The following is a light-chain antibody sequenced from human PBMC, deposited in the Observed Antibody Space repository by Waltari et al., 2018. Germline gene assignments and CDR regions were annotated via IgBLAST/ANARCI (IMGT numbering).Light chain of an antibody. CDR3: QQSYRTPPLT. CDR1: QSISGY. V-gene: IGKV1-39*01. J-gene: IGKJ4*01. Sequence: ITCRASQSISGYLNWYQQKPGKAPKVLIYATSSLQSGVPSRFSGSGSGTDFTLTITSLQPEDFATYYCQQSYRTPPLTFGGGTKVEIK. CDR2: ATS.